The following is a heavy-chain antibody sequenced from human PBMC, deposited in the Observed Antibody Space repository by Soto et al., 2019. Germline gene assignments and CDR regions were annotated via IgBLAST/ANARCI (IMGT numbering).Heavy chain of an antibody. CDR3: ASNYAYAEGYYWYGIDV. V-gene: IGHV3-74*01. Sequence: TGGSLRLSCAASGFTFSRYWMHWVRQAPGKGLVWVSRISSYGSDTHYADSVKGRFTISRDNAKNTLYLQMNSLRADDTAVYYCASNYAYAEGYYWYGIDVWGQGTMVTVSS. J-gene: IGHJ6*02. CDR1: GFTFSRYW. D-gene: IGHD3-16*01. CDR2: ISSYGSDT.